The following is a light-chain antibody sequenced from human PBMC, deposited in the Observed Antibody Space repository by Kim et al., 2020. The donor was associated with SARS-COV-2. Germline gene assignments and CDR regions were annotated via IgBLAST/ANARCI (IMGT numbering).Light chain of an antibody. CDR1: QGISHY. V-gene: IGKV1-27*01. J-gene: IGKJ2*01. CDR3: QKYDSAPNA. CDR2: AAS. Sequence: ASVGDRVTITCRASQGISHYLAWYQQKPGKVPKLLIYAASTLQSGVPSRFSGSGSGTEFTLTITSLQPEDVATYYCQKYDSAPNAFGQGTKLEIK.